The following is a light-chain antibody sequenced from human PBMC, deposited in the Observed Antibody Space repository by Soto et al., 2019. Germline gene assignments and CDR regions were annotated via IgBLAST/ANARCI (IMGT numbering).Light chain of an antibody. J-gene: IGKJ4*02. V-gene: IGKV1-5*01. CDR2: DAS. CDR1: QSISSW. CDR3: QQYNSYLLT. Sequence: DIQMTQSPSTLSASVGDRVTITCRASQSISSWLAWYQQKPGKAPKPLIYDASSLESGVPSRFSGSGSGTEFTLTISSLQPDDFATYYYQQYNSYLLTFGGGTKVEIK.